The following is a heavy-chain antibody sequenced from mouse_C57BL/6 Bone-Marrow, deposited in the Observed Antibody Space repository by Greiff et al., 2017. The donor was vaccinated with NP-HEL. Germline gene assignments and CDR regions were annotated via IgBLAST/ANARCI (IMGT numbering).Heavy chain of an antibody. CDR1: GYTFTSYW. J-gene: IGHJ2*01. Sequence: QVQLQQPGAELVMPGASVKLSCKASGYTFTSYWMHWVKQRPGQGLEWIGEIDPSDSYTNYNQKFKGKSTLTVDKSSSTAYMQLSGLTSEDSAVYYCARERCGYGNYDYWGQGTTLTVSS. D-gene: IGHD2-1*01. CDR3: ARERCGYGNYDY. V-gene: IGHV1-69*01. CDR2: IDPSDSYT.